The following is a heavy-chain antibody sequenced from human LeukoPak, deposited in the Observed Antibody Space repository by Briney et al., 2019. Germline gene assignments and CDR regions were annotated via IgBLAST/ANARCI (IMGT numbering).Heavy chain of an antibody. J-gene: IGHJ3*02. V-gene: IGHV1-2*02. D-gene: IGHD2/OR15-2a*01. CDR1: GYTFTCYY. Sequence: ASVKVSCKASGYTFTCYYIHWVRQAPGQGLEWMGWINPNSGGTNYAQKFQGRVTMTRDTSISTAYMELSRLRSDDTAVYYCARDLLSAEAFDIWGQGTMVTVSS. CDR2: INPNSGGT. CDR3: ARDLLSAEAFDI.